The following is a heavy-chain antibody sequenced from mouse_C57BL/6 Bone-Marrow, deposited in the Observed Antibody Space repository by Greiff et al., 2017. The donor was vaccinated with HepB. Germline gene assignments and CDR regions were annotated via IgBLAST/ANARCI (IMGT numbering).Heavy chain of an antibody. CDR3: ARYVYDGYYYYAMDY. CDR2: ISYDGSN. CDR1: GYSITSGYY. V-gene: IGHV3-6*01. Sequence: VQLKESGPGLVKPSQSLSLTCSVTGYSITSGYYWNWIRQFPGNKLEWMGYISYDGSNNYNPSLKNRISITRDTSKNQFFLKLNSVTTEDTATYYCARYVYDGYYYYAMDYWGQGTSVTVSS. J-gene: IGHJ4*01. D-gene: IGHD2-3*01.